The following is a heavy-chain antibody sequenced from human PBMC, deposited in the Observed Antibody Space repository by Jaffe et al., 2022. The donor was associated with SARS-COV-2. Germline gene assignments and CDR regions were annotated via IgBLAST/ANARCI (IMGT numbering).Heavy chain of an antibody. CDR2: IYWDDDK. D-gene: IGHD3-22*01. J-gene: IGHJ3*02. Sequence: QITLKESGPTLVKPTQTLTLTCTFSGFSLSTSGVGVGWIRQPPGKALEWLALIYWDDDKRYSPSLKSRLTITKDTSKNQVVLTMTNMDPVDTATYYCAHRLGGANYYDSSGYPIDAFDIWGQGTMVTVSS. CDR3: AHRLGGANYYDSSGYPIDAFDI. CDR1: GFSLSTSGVG. V-gene: IGHV2-5*02.